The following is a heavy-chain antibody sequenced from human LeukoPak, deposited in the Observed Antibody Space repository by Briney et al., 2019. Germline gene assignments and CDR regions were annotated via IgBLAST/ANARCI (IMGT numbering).Heavy chain of an antibody. Sequence: GASVKVSCKASGGTFSSYAISWVRQAPGQGLEWMGGITPIFGTANYAQKFQGRVTITADESTGTAYMELSSLRSEDTAVYYCARSLAYCGGDCYFDYWGQGTLVTVSS. D-gene: IGHD2-21*02. J-gene: IGHJ4*02. CDR3: ARSLAYCGGDCYFDY. CDR1: GGTFSSYA. V-gene: IGHV1-69*01. CDR2: ITPIFGTA.